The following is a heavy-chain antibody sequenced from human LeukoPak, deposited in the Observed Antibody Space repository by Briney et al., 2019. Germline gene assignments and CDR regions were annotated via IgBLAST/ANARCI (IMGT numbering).Heavy chain of an antibody. V-gene: IGHV3-21*04. CDR2: NSSSSSYI. J-gene: IGHJ4*02. CDR3: AKDRHADGPFDY. Sequence: TGGSLRLSCAASGFTFSSYSMNWVRQAPGKGLEWVSSNSSSSSYIYYADSVKGRFTISRDNSKNTLYLQMNSLRAEDTAVYYCAKDRHADGPFDYWGQGTLVTVSS. CDR1: GFTFSSYS.